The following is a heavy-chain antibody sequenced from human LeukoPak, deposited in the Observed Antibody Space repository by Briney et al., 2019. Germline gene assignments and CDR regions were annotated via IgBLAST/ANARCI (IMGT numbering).Heavy chain of an antibody. CDR1: GFTFDDYT. J-gene: IGHJ4*02. CDR2: ISWDGGST. D-gene: IGHD3-22*01. V-gene: IGHV3-43*01. Sequence: GGSLRLSCAAPGFTFDDYTMHWVRQAPGKGLEWVSLISWDGGSTYYADSVKGRFTISRDNSKNSLYLQMNSLRTEDTALYYCAKGLPYPYDSSGFWGQGTLVTVSS. CDR3: AKGLPYPYDSSGF.